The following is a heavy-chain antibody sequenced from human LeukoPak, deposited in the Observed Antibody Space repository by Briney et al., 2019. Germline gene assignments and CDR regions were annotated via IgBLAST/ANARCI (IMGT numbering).Heavy chain of an antibody. V-gene: IGHV3-7*01. CDR1: GLTFSSYW. CDR2: IKQDGSEK. J-gene: IGHJ4*02. CDR3: ARDGGYCSGGSCWDY. D-gene: IGHD2-15*01. Sequence: PGGSLRLSCAASGLTFSSYWMTWVRQAPGKGLEWVANIKQDGSEKYYVDSVKGRFTISRDNAKNSLYLQMNSLRAEDTAVYYCARDGGYCSGGSCWDYWGQGTLVTVSS.